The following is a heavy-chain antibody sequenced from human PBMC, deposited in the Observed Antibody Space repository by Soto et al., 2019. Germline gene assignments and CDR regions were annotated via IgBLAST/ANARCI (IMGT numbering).Heavy chain of an antibody. CDR3: ARILPSTVTTYEALDY. CDR1: GFSLSNAKMG. J-gene: IGHJ4*02. CDR2: IFSNDEK. Sequence: QVTLKESGPVLVKPTETLTLTCTVSGFSLSNAKMGVSWIRQPPGKALEWLAHIFSNDEKSYSTSLKSRLTISKDTSKSQVVLTMTNMDPADTATYYCARILPSTVTTYEALDYWGQGTLVTVSS. D-gene: IGHD4-17*01. V-gene: IGHV2-26*01.